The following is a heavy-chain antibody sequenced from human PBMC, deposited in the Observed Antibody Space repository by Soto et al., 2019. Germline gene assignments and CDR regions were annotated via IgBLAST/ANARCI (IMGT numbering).Heavy chain of an antibody. CDR3: AKDTSSSPYYLDV. CDR2: ITGSTGTT. V-gene: IGHV3-23*01. D-gene: IGHD2-2*01. Sequence: EVQVLESGGGSVQPGGSLRLSCAASGFTFSNFAMSWVRHAPGKGLEWVSEITGSTGTTYYAYSVRGRFIISRANSQNTLHLKMNSLRPEDTAVYYCAKDTSSSPYYLDVWGKGTTVTVSS. J-gene: IGHJ6*03. CDR1: GFTFSNFA.